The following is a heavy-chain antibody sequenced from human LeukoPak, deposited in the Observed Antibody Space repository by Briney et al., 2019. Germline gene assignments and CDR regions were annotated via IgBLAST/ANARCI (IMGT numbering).Heavy chain of an antibody. CDR2: INPKNGGT. V-gene: IGHV1-2*02. Sequence: ASVKVSCKASGYTFNDYYIHWMRQAPGQGLECMGWINPKNGGTNYLQKFQGRVTMTRDTSISTAYMELTNLRSDDTAVYYCARDRSRYFDMWGQGTMVTVSS. J-gene: IGHJ3*02. CDR3: ARDRSRYFDM. CDR1: GYTFNDYY.